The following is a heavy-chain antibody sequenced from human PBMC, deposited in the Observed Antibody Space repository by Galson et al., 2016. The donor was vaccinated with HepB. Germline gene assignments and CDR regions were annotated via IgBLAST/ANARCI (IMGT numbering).Heavy chain of an antibody. J-gene: IGHJ5*02. CDR2: ISYSGRT. CDR3: AAKTPSSDWWPGFDP. CDR1: GGSISSNYDY. D-gene: IGHD2-8*02. V-gene: IGHV4-39*01. Sequence: ETLSLTCTVSGGSISSNYDYWAWIRQSPGKGLEWIGSISYSGRTYYKPSLKSRVTISVDTSKNQFSLNLTSVTAADTAVYHCAAKTPSSDWWPGFDPWGQGTLVTVSS.